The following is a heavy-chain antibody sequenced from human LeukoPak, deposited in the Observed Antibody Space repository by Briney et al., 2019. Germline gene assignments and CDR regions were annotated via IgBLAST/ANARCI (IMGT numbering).Heavy chain of an antibody. CDR3: ASYSRGWFDP. J-gene: IGHJ5*02. CDR2: IYTSGST. CDR1: GGSISSGSYY. Sequence: PSQTLSLTCTVSGGSISSGSYYWSWIRQPAGKGLEWIGRIYTSGSTNYNPSLKSRVTISVDTSKNQFSLKLSSVTAADTAVYYCASYSRGWFDPWGQGTLVTVSS. V-gene: IGHV4-61*02. D-gene: IGHD2-15*01.